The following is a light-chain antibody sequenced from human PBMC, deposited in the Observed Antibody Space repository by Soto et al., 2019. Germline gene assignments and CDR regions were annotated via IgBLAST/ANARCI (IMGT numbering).Light chain of an antibody. CDR3: QQYHSYWT. J-gene: IGKJ1*01. V-gene: IGKV1-5*01. CDR1: QNISSR. Sequence: DFQMTQSPSTLSASVGDRVTITCRARQNISSRLAWFQQKRGKAPKLLVYDASSLESGVSQRFSGSGSGKEFTLTISSLQTDDFSTYYCQQYHSYWTFGQGTKVE. CDR2: DAS.